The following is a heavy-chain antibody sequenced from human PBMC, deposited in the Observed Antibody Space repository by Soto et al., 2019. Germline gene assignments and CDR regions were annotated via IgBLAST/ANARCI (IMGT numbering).Heavy chain of an antibody. CDR3: AKTGYCSGGSCYFFDY. J-gene: IGHJ4*02. CDR1: EFTFSNYA. D-gene: IGHD2-15*01. CDR2: ISDNGGTT. V-gene: IGHV3-23*01. Sequence: GGSLRLSCAASEFTFSNYAVSWVRQAPGKGLEWVSSISDNGGTTYYADSVKGRFTISRDNSKNTLYLQMNSLRAEDTAVYYCAKTGYCSGGSCYFFDYWGQGTLVTVSS.